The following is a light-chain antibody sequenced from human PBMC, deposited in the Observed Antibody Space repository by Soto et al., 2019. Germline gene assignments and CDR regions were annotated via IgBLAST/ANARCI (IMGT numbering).Light chain of an antibody. J-gene: IGLJ1*01. CDR2: RNN. CDR3: AAWDDSLKV. V-gene: IGLV1-47*01. CDR1: SSNIGSNY. Sequence: QSVLTQPPSASGTPGQRVTISCSGSSSNIGSNYVYWYQQLPGTAPKLLIYRNNQRPSGVPDRFSGSKSGTSASLAISGLRSEDDADYYCAAWDDSLKVFGTRTKVTVL.